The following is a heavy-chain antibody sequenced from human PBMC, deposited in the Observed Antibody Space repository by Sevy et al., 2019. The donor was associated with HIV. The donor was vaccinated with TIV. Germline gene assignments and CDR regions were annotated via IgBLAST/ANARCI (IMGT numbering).Heavy chain of an antibody. D-gene: IGHD3-9*01. V-gene: IGHV3-30*04. CDR3: ARAIWTGYYGEYTFDI. J-gene: IGHJ3*02. CDR2: ISYDGSNK. CDR1: GFTFSSYA. Sequence: GGSLRLSCAASGFTFSSYAMHWVRQAPGKGLEWVAVISYDGSNKYYEDSVKGRFTISRDNSKNTLYLQMNSLSAEDTAVYYCARAIWTGYYGEYTFDIWGQGTMVTVSS.